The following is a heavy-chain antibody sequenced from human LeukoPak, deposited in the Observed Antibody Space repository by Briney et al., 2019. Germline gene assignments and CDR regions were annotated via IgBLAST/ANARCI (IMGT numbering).Heavy chain of an antibody. D-gene: IGHD3-10*01. V-gene: IGHV4-61*02. J-gene: IGHJ3*02. Sequence: SETLSLTCTVSGGSISSGSYYWSWIRQPAGKGLEWIGRIYTSGSTNYNPSLKSRVTISVDTSKNQFSLKLSSVTAADTAVYYCARGYYGSGSYYNSQYAFDIWGQGTMVTVSS. CDR1: GGSISSGSYY. CDR2: IYTSGST. CDR3: ARGYYGSGSYYNSQYAFDI.